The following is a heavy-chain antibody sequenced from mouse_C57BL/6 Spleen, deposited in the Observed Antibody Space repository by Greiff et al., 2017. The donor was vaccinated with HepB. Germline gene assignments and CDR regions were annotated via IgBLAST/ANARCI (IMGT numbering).Heavy chain of an antibody. J-gene: IGHJ1*03. V-gene: IGHV1-7*01. CDR1: GYTFTSYW. Sequence: QVQLQQSGAELAKPGASVKLSCKASGYTFTSYWMHWVKQRPGQGLEWIGYINPSSGYTKYNQKFKDKATLTADKSSSTAYMQLSSLTYEDPAVYYCQIYYDYEDWYFDVWGTGTTVTVSS. D-gene: IGHD2-4*01. CDR3: QIYYDYEDWYFDV. CDR2: INPSSGYT.